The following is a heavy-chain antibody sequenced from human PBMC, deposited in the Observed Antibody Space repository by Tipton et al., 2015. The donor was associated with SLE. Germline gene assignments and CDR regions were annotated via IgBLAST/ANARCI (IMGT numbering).Heavy chain of an antibody. Sequence: QLVQSGAEVKKPGASVKVSCKASGYTFTSHGIRWLRQAPGQGLEWMGWISGYNGNTKYAQKLQGRVTMTTDTSTTTAYMELRSLRSDDTAVYYCARVPSGLTEDYNYGMDVWGQGTTVTVSS. J-gene: IGHJ6*02. D-gene: IGHD3-22*01. CDR2: ISGYNGNT. CDR3: ARVPSGLTEDYNYGMDV. V-gene: IGHV1-18*01. CDR1: GYTFTSHG.